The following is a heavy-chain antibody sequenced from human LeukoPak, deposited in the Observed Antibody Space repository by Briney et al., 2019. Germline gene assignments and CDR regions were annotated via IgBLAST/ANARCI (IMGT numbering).Heavy chain of an antibody. CDR3: AKDSVVVPDYFDY. CDR1: GFTFSSYA. CDR2: ISYDGSNK. Sequence: GRSLRLSCAASGFTFSSYAMHWVRQAPGKGLEWVAVISYDGSNKYYADSVKGRFTISRDNSKNTLYLQMNSLRAEDTAVYYCAKDSVVVPDYFDYWGQGTLVTVSS. V-gene: IGHV3-30-3*01. J-gene: IGHJ4*02. D-gene: IGHD2-2*01.